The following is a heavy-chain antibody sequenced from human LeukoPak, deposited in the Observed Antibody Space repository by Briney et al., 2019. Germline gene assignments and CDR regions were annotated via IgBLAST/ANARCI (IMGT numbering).Heavy chain of an antibody. Sequence: GGSLRLSCAPSGFTLSNSHMSCVPDAPGEGREWGAIINPDGSQRSFVDSVKGRFAISRDNAKNSLYLQMNSLSAEDTAVYYCARDPAYGALDIWGQGTTVTVSS. D-gene: IGHD2-21*01. V-gene: IGHV3-7*01. J-gene: IGHJ3*02. CDR3: ARDPAYGALDI. CDR2: INPDGSQR. CDR1: GFTLSNSH.